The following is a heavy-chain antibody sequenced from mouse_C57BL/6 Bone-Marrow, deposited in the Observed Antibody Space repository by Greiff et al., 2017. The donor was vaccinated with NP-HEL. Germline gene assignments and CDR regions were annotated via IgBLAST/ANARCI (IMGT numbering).Heavy chain of an antibody. CDR3: ATGKFAY. CDR2: IYPRSGNT. J-gene: IGHJ3*01. Sequence: QVQLQQSGAELARPGASVKLSCKASGYTFTSYGISWVKQRPGQGLEWIGEIYPRSGNTYYNEKFKGKATLTADKSSSTAYMELRSLTSEDSAVYFCATGKFAYWGQGSLVTVSA. CDR1: GYTFTSYG. V-gene: IGHV1-81*01.